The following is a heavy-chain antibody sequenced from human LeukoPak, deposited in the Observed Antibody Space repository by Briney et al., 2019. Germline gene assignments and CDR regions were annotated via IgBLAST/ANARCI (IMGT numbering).Heavy chain of an antibody. Sequence: GGSLRLSCAASGFTFDDYGMSWVRQAPGKGLEWVSGINWNGDSTGYADSMKGRFTISRDNAKNSLYLQMNSLRAEDTALYYCARGDCSSTSCYTFLDYWGQGTLVTVSS. V-gene: IGHV3-20*04. CDR3: ARGDCSSTSCYTFLDY. J-gene: IGHJ4*02. CDR1: GFTFDDYG. D-gene: IGHD2-2*02. CDR2: INWNGDST.